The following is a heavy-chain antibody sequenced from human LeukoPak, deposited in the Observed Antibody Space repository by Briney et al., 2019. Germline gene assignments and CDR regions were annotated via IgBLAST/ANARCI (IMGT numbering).Heavy chain of an antibody. D-gene: IGHD6-19*01. CDR2: ISGSGGST. Sequence: GGSLRLSCAASGFTFSSYAMSWVRQAPGKGLEWVSAISGSGGSTYYADSVKGRFTISRDNAKNSLYLQMNSLRAEDTAVYYCASIGQWLGYGMDVWGQGTTVTVSS. V-gene: IGHV3-23*01. CDR1: GFTFSSYA. J-gene: IGHJ6*02. CDR3: ASIGQWLGYGMDV.